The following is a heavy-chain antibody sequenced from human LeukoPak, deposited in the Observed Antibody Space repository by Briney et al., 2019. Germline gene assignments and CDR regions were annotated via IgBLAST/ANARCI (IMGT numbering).Heavy chain of an antibody. D-gene: IGHD3-22*01. CDR3: ARGAGDYYDSSGYYYFDY. V-gene: IGHV3-20*04. J-gene: IGHJ4*02. Sequence: GGSLRLSCAASGFTFDDYGMSWVRQAPGKGLDWVSGINWNGGSTGYADSVKGRFTISRDNAKNSLYLQMNSLRAEDTALYYCARGAGDYYDSSGYYYFDYWGQGTLVTVSS. CDR2: INWNGGST. CDR1: GFTFDDYG.